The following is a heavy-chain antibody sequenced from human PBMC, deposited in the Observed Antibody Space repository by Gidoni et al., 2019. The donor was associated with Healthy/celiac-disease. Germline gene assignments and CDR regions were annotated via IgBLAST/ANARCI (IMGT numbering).Heavy chain of an antibody. V-gene: IGHV1-18*01. D-gene: IGHD2-2*01. CDR2: ISAYNGNT. J-gene: IGHJ4*02. Sequence: PGQGLEWMGWISAYNGNTNYAQKLQGRVTMTTDTSTSTAYMELRSLRSDDTAVYYCARDRSLPAIFDYWGQGTLVTVSS. CDR3: ARDRSLPAIFDY.